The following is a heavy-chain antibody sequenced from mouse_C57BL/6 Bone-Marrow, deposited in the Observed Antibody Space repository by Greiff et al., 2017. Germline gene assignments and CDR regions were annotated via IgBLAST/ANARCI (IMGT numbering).Heavy chain of an antibody. CDR3: AVMYFYGSSCGEAMDY. V-gene: IGHV1-74*01. J-gene: IGHJ4*01. D-gene: IGHD1-1*01. CDR1: GYTFTSYW. Sequence: QVQLKQPGAELVKPGASVKVSCKASGYTFTSYWMHWVKQRPGQGLEWIGRIHPSDSDTNYNQKFKGKATLTVDKSSSTAYMQLSSLTSEDSAVYYCAVMYFYGSSCGEAMDYWGQGTSVTVSS. CDR2: IHPSDSDT.